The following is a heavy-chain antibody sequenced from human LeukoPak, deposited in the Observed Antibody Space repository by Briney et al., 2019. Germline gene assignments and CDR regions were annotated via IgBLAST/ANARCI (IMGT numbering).Heavy chain of an antibody. J-gene: IGHJ3*02. D-gene: IGHD2-2*01. V-gene: IGHV4-59*01. Sequence: SETLSLTCTVSGGSISSYYWSWIRQPPGKGLEWIGYIYYSGSTNYNPSLKSRVTISVDTSKNQFSLKLSSVTAADTAVYYCARGGFLGYCSSTSCSSGRKAFDIWGQGTMVTASS. CDR1: GGSISSYY. CDR2: IYYSGST. CDR3: ARGGFLGYCSSTSCSSGRKAFDI.